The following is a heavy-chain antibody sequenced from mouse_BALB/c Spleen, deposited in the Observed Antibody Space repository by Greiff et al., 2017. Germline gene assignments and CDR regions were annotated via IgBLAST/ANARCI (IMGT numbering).Heavy chain of an antibody. Sequence: QVQLQQSGAELAKPGASVKMSCKASGYTFTSYWMHWVKQRPGQGLEWIGYINPSTGYTEYKQKFKDKATLTADKSSSTAYMKLSSLTAEDSAVYDCTRWLLGDYDVDYDMDYWGQGTSVTVSS. V-gene: IGHV1-7*01. CDR1: GYTFTSYW. D-gene: IGHD2-4*01. CDR2: INPSTGYT. CDR3: TRWLLGDYDVDYDMDY. J-gene: IGHJ4*01.